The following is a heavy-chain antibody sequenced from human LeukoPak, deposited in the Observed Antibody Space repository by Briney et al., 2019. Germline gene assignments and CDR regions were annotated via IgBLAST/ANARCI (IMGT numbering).Heavy chain of an antibody. CDR1: GGSFSNYY. V-gene: IGHV4-4*07. CDR3: TRGDYSSSYYMDV. J-gene: IGHJ6*03. CDR2: IYKSGIT. D-gene: IGHD3-16*01. Sequence: SETLSLTCTVSGGSFSNYYWSWIRQPAGKGLEWIGRIYKSGITNYNPSPKSRVTMSVDTSKHQFSLELTSVAAADTAVYYCTRGDYSSSYYMDVWGKGTTVTVSS.